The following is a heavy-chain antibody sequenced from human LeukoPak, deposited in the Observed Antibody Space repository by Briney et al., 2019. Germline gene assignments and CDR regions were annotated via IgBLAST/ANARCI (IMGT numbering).Heavy chain of an antibody. V-gene: IGHV4-30-4*01. CDR3: ASAVDYYYDSSGFRY. CDR2: ISHGRT. D-gene: IGHD3-22*01. CDR1: GASVSSTEYY. Sequence: PSETLSLTCTVSGASVSSTEYYWSWVRQPPGKGLEWIGYISHGRTFYSPSLKSRAAISVDTSKNQFTLRLTSVTAADTAVYFCASAVDYYYDSSGFRYWGQGTLVPVSS. J-gene: IGHJ4*02.